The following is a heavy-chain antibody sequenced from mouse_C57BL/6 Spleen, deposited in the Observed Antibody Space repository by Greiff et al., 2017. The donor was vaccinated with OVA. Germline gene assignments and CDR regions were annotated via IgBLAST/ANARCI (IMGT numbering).Heavy chain of an antibody. CDR1: GFTFSSYG. Sequence: VQLKESGGDLVKPGGSLKLSCAASGFTFSSYGMSWVRQTPDKRLEWVATISSGGSYTYYPDSVKGRFTISRDNAKNTLYLQMSSLKSEDTAMYYCARQLRKAMDYWGQGTSVTVSS. V-gene: IGHV5-6*01. D-gene: IGHD1-1*01. CDR2: ISSGGSYT. CDR3: ARQLRKAMDY. J-gene: IGHJ4*01.